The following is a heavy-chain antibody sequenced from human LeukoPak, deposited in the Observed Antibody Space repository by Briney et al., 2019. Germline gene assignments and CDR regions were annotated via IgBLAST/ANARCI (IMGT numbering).Heavy chain of an antibody. V-gene: IGHV4-61*02. CDR1: GGSISSGSYY. Sequence: SETLSLTCTVSGGSISSGSYYWSWIRQPAGKGLEWIGRIYTSGSTNYNPSLKSRVTISVDTSKNQFSLKLSSVTAADTAVYYCARLLYGSGTYYYYYYTDVWGKGTTVTVSS. J-gene: IGHJ6*03. CDR3: ARLLYGSGTYYYYYYTDV. D-gene: IGHD3-10*01. CDR2: IYTSGST.